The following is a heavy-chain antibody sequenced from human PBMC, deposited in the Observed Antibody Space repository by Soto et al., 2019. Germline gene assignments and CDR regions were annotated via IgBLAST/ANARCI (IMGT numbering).Heavy chain of an antibody. Sequence: SEPLSLPCAVSGYSISSGYYWGWIRQPPGKGLEWIGSIYHSGSTYYNSSLRSRVTISVDMSKNQFSLKLSSVTAADTAVYFCARGLEWSGNDYWGQGTLVTVSS. J-gene: IGHJ4*02. CDR3: ARGLEWSGNDY. V-gene: IGHV4-38-2*01. D-gene: IGHD3-3*01. CDR1: GYSISSGYY. CDR2: IYHSGST.